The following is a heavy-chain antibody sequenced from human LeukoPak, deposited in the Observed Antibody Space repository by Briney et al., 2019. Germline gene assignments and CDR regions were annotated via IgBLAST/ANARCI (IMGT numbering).Heavy chain of an antibody. Sequence: GESLMISCKGSGYSFTSYWISWVRQMPGKGLEWMGRIDPSDSYTNYSPSFQDHVTISADKSISAAYLQWSSLKASDTAVYYCARHMAGYCSTTSCSNFDYWGQGSLVTVSS. D-gene: IGHD2-2*01. V-gene: IGHV5-10-1*01. CDR2: IDPSDSYT. J-gene: IGHJ4*02. CDR1: GYSFTSYW. CDR3: ARHMAGYCSTTSCSNFDY.